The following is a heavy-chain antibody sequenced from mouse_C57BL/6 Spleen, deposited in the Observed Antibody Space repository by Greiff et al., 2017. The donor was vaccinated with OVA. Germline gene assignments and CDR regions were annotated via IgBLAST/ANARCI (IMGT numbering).Heavy chain of an antibody. J-gene: IGHJ4*01. Sequence: VQLQQPGAELVRPGTSVKLSCKASGYTFTSYWMHWVKQRPGQGLEWIGVIDPSDSYTNYNQKFKGKATLTVDTSSSTAYMQLSSLTSEDSAVYYCAIKTPLPLYAMDYWGQGTSVTVSS. CDR1: GYTFTSYW. CDR3: AIKTPLPLYAMDY. D-gene: IGHD1-3*01. V-gene: IGHV1-59*01. CDR2: IDPSDSYT.